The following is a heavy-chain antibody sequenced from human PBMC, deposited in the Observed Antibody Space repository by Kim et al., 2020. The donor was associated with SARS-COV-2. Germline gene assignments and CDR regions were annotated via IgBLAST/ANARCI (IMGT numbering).Heavy chain of an antibody. CDR1: GFRFSSYA. CDR2: ITGSAGTT. J-gene: IGHJ4*02. Sequence: GGSLRLSCAASGFRFSSYAMNWVRQAPGKGLDWVSGITGSAGTTYYADSVKGRFTISRDNSKNTLYLQMNSLRAEDTALYYCAKGTVTSGRYYFDYWGQGTLVTVSS. CDR3: AKGTVTSGRYYFDY. V-gene: IGHV3-23*01. D-gene: IGHD3-10*01.